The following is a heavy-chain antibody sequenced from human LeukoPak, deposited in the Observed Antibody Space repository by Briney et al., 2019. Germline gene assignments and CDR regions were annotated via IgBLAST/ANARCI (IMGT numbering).Heavy chain of an antibody. Sequence: ASVKVSCKASGYTFTSYGINWVRQAPGQGLEWMGWISTYNGNTNDAQKFQDRVTMTTDTSTSTAYMELKNLRSDDTAVYYCARVDGSGRHIWGVDYWGQGTLVTVSS. CDR2: ISTYNGNT. D-gene: IGHD3-10*01. CDR1: GYTFTSYG. CDR3: ARVDGSGRHIWGVDY. J-gene: IGHJ4*02. V-gene: IGHV1-18*01.